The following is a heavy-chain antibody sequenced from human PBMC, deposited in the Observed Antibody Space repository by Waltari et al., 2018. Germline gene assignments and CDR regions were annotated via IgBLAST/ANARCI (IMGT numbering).Heavy chain of an antibody. V-gene: IGHV4-59*01. CDR2: IYYSGST. CDR3: ARVPYYDFWSGYPTYMDV. D-gene: IGHD3-3*01. CDR1: GGSISSYY. Sequence: QVQLQESGPGLVKPSETLSLTCTAPGGSISSYYWSWIRQPPGKGLEWIGYIYYSGSTNYNPSLKSRVTISVDTSKNQFSLKLSSVTAADTAVYYCARVPYYDFWSGYPTYMDVWGKGTTVTISS. J-gene: IGHJ6*03.